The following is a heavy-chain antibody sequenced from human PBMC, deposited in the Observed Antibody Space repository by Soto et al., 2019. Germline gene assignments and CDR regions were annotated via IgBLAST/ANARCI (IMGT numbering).Heavy chain of an antibody. CDR3: ARSGGRNGCFGLDV. CDR1: GYIFSSYG. D-gene: IGHD2-15*01. Sequence: QVQLVQSGAEVKKPGASVKVSCKASGYIFSSYGISWVRQAPGQGLEWMGWISAYNANINYAQKYQGRLTMTTDTATSTAYKEQRSLRSDDTAVYYCARSGGRNGCFGLDVWGQGTMVTVSS. CDR2: ISAYNANI. V-gene: IGHV1-18*01. J-gene: IGHJ6*02.